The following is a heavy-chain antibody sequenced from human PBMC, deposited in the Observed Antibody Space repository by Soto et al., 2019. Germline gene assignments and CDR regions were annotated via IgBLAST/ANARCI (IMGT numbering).Heavy chain of an antibody. J-gene: IGHJ4*02. V-gene: IGHV4-59*01. Sequence: SETLSLTCTVSGGSISSYYWSWIRQPPGKGLEWIGYIYYTGSTKYNPSLKSRVTISVDTSKNQLSLKLSSVTAADTAVYYCARARAMGLFDYWGQGTLVTVSS. CDR2: IYYTGST. CDR3: ARARAMGLFDY. CDR1: GGSISSYY. D-gene: IGHD5-18*01.